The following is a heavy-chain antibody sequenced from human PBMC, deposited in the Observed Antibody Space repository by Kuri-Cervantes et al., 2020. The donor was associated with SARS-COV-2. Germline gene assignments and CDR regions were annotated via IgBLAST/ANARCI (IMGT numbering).Heavy chain of an antibody. Sequence: LRLSCTVSGGSISSGDYYWSWIRQPAGKGLEWIGYIYTSGSTNYNPSLKSRVTISVDTSKNQFSLKLSSVTAADTAVYYCARYRNDFWSGYCFFDYWGQGTLVTVSS. CDR1: GGSISSGDYY. J-gene: IGHJ4*02. CDR2: IYTSGST. V-gene: IGHV4-61*09. CDR3: ARYRNDFWSGYCFFDY. D-gene: IGHD3-3*01.